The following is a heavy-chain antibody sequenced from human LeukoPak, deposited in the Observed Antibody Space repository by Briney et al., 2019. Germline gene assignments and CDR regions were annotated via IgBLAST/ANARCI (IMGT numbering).Heavy chain of an antibody. CDR1: GFTFSDYS. J-gene: IGHJ6*03. CDR2: ISSSGSTI. CDR3: ARCVGRKDHYYYMDV. V-gene: IGHV3-11*04. Sequence: PGGSLRLSCAASGFTFSDYSITWIRQAPGKGLEWVSFISSSGSTIYYADSVKGRFTISRDNSKSTLYLQMDSLRSDDTAAYYCARCVGRKDHYYYMDVWGTGTTVTVSS.